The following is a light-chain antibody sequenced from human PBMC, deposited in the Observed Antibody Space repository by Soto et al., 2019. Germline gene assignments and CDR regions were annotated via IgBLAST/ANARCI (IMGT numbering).Light chain of an antibody. CDR1: QSLGNSH. CDR2: GVS. Sequence: LTQSPGTLSLSAGERATLSCRASQSLGNSHLAWYQQKPGKAPRLLIYGVSGRATGVPDRFSGSGSGTDFTLTITRLEPEDFAVYYCQQYGSSPRTFGQGTKVDIK. CDR3: QQYGSSPRT. J-gene: IGKJ1*01. V-gene: IGKV3-20*01.